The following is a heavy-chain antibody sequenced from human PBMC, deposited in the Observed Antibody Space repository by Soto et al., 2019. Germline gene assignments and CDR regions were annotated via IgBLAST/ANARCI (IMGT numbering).Heavy chain of an antibody. CDR1: GGSISSGDYY. Sequence: QVQLQESGPGLVKPSQTLSLTCTVSGGSISSGDYYWSWIRQPPGKGLEWIGYIYYSGSTYYNPSLRSRVTISVATSKNPFSLTLSSVTAADTAVYYCARDPASYYDFWSGYYLYYYYGMDVWGQGTTVTVSS. V-gene: IGHV4-30-4*01. J-gene: IGHJ6*02. CDR3: ARDPASYYDFWSGYYLYYYYGMDV. D-gene: IGHD3-3*01. CDR2: IYYSGST.